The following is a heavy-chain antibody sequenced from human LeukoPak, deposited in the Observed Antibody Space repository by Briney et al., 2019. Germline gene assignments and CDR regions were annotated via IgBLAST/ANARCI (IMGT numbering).Heavy chain of an antibody. V-gene: IGHV3-7*01. CDR2: IKQDGSEK. CDR1: GFTFSSYW. J-gene: IGHJ4*02. D-gene: IGHD6-19*01. Sequence: GGSLRLSCAASGFTFSSYWMSWVRQAPGKGLGWVANIKQDGSEKYYVDSVKGRFTISRDNAKNSLYLQMNSLRAEDTAVYYCARNLGYSSGWYISYWGQGTLVTVSS. CDR3: ARNLGYSSGWYISY.